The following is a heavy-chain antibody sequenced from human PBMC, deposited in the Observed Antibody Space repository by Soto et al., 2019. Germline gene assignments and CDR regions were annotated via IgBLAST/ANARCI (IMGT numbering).Heavy chain of an antibody. CDR2: IYWDDDK. CDR1: GFSLSTSGVG. CDR3: AHSGYNDFWSGYSYYFDY. J-gene: IGHJ4*02. Sequence: SGPTLVNPTQTLTLTCTFSGFSLSTSGVGVGWIRQPPGKALEWLALIYWDDDKRYSPSLKSRLTITKDTSKNQVVLTMTNMDPVDTATYYCAHSGYNDFWSGYSYYFDYWGQGTLVTVSS. D-gene: IGHD3-3*01. V-gene: IGHV2-5*02.